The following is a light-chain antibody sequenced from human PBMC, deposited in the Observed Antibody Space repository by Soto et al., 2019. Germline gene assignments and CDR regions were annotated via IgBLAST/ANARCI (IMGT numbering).Light chain of an antibody. V-gene: IGLV2-14*01. CDR3: SSYTSSSTLLYV. CDR1: SSDVGGYNY. J-gene: IGLJ1*01. CDR2: DVS. Sequence: QSALTQPASVSGSPGQSITISCTGTSSDVGGYNYVSWYQQHPGKPPKLMIYDVSNRPSGVSNRCSGSKSGNTASLTISGLQAEDEADYYCSSYTSSSTLLYVFGTGTKLTVL.